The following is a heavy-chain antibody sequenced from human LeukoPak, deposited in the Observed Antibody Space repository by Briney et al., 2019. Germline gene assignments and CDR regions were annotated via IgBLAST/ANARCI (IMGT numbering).Heavy chain of an antibody. D-gene: IGHD5-18*01. J-gene: IGHJ4*02. CDR2: IYTSGST. Sequence: SETLSLTCSASGGSISSGSYYWSWIRQPAGKGLEWIGRIYTSGSTNYNPSLKSRVTISVDTSKNQFSLKLSSVTAADTAVYYCARCGDSYASNFDYWGQGTLVTVSS. CDR1: GGSISSGSYY. V-gene: IGHV4-61*02. CDR3: ARCGDSYASNFDY.